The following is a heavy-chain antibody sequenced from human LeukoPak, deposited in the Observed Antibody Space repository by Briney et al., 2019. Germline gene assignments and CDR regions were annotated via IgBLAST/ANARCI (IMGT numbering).Heavy chain of an antibody. CDR2: ILDDGSNR. CDR3: ARLATTDPFFYYYMDV. CDR1: GVTFSNYA. Sequence: GGSLRLSCAASGVTFSNYAMHWVRQAPGKGLEWVATILDDGSNRYYVDSVKGRFTISRDNSKDTLYLQMNSLRVEDTAIYYCARLATTDPFFYYYMDVWGKGTTVTVSS. V-gene: IGHV3-30-3*01. J-gene: IGHJ6*03. D-gene: IGHD1-1*01.